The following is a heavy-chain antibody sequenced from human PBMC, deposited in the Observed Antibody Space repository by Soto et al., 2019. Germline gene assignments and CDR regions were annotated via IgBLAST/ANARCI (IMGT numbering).Heavy chain of an antibody. Sequence: TLSLTCTVSGGSIGRGTFYWSWIRLHPGEGLEWIGYIFDSGTTYYNPSLKSRVTISVDTSKNQFSLKLRSVTAADTAVYYCARDYSGYSLFDSWGQGILVTVS. CDR3: ARDYSGYSLFDS. J-gene: IGHJ4*02. D-gene: IGHD3-22*01. CDR1: GGSIGRGTFY. CDR2: IFDSGTT. V-gene: IGHV4-31*03.